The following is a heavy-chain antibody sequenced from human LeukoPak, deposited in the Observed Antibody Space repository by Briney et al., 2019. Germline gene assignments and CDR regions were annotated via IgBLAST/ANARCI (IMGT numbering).Heavy chain of an antibody. Sequence: GGSLRLSCAASGFTFRSYSMNWVRQAPGKGLEGISYISSGSSSIYYADSVKGRLTISRDNAKNSLYLQMNSLRAEDTAVYYCASSYGSGSYDYWGQGTLVTVSS. J-gene: IGHJ4*02. CDR3: ASSYGSGSYDY. D-gene: IGHD3-10*01. CDR1: GFTFRSYS. V-gene: IGHV3-48*01. CDR2: ISSGSSSI.